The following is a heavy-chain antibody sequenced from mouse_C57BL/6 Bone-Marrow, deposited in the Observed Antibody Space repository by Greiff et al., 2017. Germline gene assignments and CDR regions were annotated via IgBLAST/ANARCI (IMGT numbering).Heavy chain of an antibody. CDR3: ASPGGYAMDY. CDR2: ISYDGSN. CDR1: GYSITSGYY. J-gene: IGHJ4*01. Sequence: EVKLMESGPGLVKPSQSLSLTCSVTGYSITSGYYWNWIRQFPGNKLEWMGYISYDGSNNYNPSLKNRISITRDTSKNQFFLKLNSVTTEDTATYYCASPGGYAMDYWGQGTSVTVSS. V-gene: IGHV3-6*01.